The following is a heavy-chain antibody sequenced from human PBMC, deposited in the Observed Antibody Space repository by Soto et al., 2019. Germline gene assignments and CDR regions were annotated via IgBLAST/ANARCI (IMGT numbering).Heavy chain of an antibody. CDR2: FDPEDGET. Sequence: GASVKVSCKVSGYTLTELSIHWVRQAPGKGLEWMGGFDPEDGETIYAQKFQGRVTMTEDTSTDIAYMELSSLRSEDTAVYYCATDSGGTRYYYYGMDVWGQGTTVTVSS. CDR3: ATDSGGTRYYYYGMDV. J-gene: IGHJ6*02. V-gene: IGHV1-24*01. D-gene: IGHD1-26*01. CDR1: GYTLTELS.